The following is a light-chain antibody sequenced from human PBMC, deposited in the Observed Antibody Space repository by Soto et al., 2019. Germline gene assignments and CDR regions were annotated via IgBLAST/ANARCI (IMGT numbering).Light chain of an antibody. V-gene: IGKV1-33*01. CDR2: DAS. CDR1: QDINNY. CDR3: QQYDNLPPTWT. J-gene: IGKJ1*01. Sequence: DIQMTQSPSSLSASVGDRVTITCQASQDINNYLNWYQQTPGKAPKLLIYDASNLGTGVPSRFSGSGSGTHFTFTISNLQPEDIATYYCQQYDNLPPTWTFGQGTKVDIK.